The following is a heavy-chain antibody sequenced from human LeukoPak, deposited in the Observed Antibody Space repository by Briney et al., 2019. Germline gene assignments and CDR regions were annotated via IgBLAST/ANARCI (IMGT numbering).Heavy chain of an antibody. V-gene: IGHV4-34*01. CDR3: ARGRRITMIVVVITRRFDY. D-gene: IGHD3-22*01. CDR2: INHSGST. CDR1: GGSFSGYY. J-gene: IGHJ4*02. Sequence: PSETLSLTCAVYGGSFSGYYWSWIRQPPGKGLEWIGEINHSGSTNYNPSLKSRVTISVDTSKNQFSLKLSSVTAADTAVYYCARGRRITMIVVVITRRFDYWGQGTLVTVSS.